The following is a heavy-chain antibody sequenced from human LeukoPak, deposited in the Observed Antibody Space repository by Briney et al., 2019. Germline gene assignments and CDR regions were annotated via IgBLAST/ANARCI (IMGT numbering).Heavy chain of an antibody. J-gene: IGHJ4*02. CDR1: GFTFSHYD. V-gene: IGHV3-13*01. CDR2: IGTAADT. Sequence: GGSLRLSCAASGFTFSHYDLHWVRQAIGKGLEWVSAIGTAADTYYPGSVKGRFTISGENAKNSFYLQMNSLRAGDTAVYYCVTGKPGHCNWTNCPFDSWGQGTLVTVSS. D-gene: IGHD2-2*01. CDR3: VTGKPGHCNWTNCPFDS.